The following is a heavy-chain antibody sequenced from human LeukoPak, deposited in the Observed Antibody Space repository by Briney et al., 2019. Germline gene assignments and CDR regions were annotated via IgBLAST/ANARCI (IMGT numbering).Heavy chain of an antibody. CDR1: GYTFTRYW. CDR2: IYPGDSDT. Sequence: GESLKISCKVSGYTFTRYWIGWVRQMPGKGLEWMGIIYPGDSDTRYSPSFQGQVTISADKSISTAYLQWSSLKASDTAMYYCARQPYSSSRMESDYWGQGTLVTVSS. D-gene: IGHD6-13*01. CDR3: ARQPYSSSRMESDY. J-gene: IGHJ4*02. V-gene: IGHV5-51*01.